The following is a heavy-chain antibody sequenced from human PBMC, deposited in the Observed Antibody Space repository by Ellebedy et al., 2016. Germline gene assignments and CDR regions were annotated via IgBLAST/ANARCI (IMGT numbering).Heavy chain of an antibody. D-gene: IGHD1-26*01. J-gene: IGHJ4*02. Sequence: GGSLRLSXAVSGFTFSSYSFNWIRQAPGKGLEWVSHISSSGSLKFYADSLRDRFTISRDNAKNLLHLQMNSLTAEDTAVYFCTREAGGSFVDSWGQGVLVTDSS. CDR2: ISSSGSLK. V-gene: IGHV3-48*04. CDR1: GFTFSSYS. CDR3: TREAGGSFVDS.